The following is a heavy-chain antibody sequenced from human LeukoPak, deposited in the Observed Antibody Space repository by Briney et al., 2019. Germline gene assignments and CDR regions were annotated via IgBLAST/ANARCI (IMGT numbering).Heavy chain of an antibody. J-gene: IGHJ4*02. D-gene: IGHD6-19*01. Sequence: SETLSLTCTVSGGSISSSSYYWGWIRQPPGKGLEWIGSIYYSGSTNYNPSLKSRVTISVDTSKNQFSLKLSSVTAADTAVYYCARVGSSGVHYWGQGTLVTVSS. CDR2: IYYSGST. V-gene: IGHV4-39*07. CDR1: GGSISSSSYY. CDR3: ARVGSSGVHY.